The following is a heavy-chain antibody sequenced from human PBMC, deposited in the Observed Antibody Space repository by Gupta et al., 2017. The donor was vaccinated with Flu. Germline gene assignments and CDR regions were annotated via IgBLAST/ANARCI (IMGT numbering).Heavy chain of an antibody. CDR3: ASGSLERRYGFWSERRFDY. CDR1: GFTFSSYE. Sequence: EVLLVESGGGLVQPGGSLRLSCAASGFTFSSYEMHWVRQAPGKGLEWLSSISSSDNTIYYADSVKGRFTISRDDAKYSLYLQMNTLRADDTAVYYCASGSLERRYGFWSERRFDYWGQGTQVTVSS. V-gene: IGHV3-48*03. CDR2: ISSSDNTI. D-gene: IGHD5-18*01. J-gene: IGHJ4*02.